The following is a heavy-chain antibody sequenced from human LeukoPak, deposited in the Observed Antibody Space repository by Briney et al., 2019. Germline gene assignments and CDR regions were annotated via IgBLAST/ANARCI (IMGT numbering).Heavy chain of an antibody. V-gene: IGHV4-34*01. D-gene: IGHD6-13*01. CDR3: ARAHSSSWPFDY. J-gene: IGHJ4*02. CDR2: INHSGST. Sequence: SETLSLTCAVYGGSFSGYYWSWIRQPPGKGLEWIGEINHSGSTNYNPSLKSRVTISVDTSKNQFSLKLSSVTAADTAVYYCARAHSSSWPFDYWGQGTLVTVSS. CDR1: GGSFSGYY.